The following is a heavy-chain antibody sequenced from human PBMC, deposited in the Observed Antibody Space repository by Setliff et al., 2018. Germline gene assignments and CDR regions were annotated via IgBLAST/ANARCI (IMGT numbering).Heavy chain of an antibody. Sequence: PGGSLRLSCAASGFSFSDYYMSWVRQAPGKGLEWISKISGTGNTVYYVDSVKGRFTISRDNAKNSLSLQMNSLRTEDTAVYYCFGAGTCSYWGQGTLVTVSS. CDR2: ISGTGNTV. CDR1: GFSFSDYY. V-gene: IGHV3-11*04. J-gene: IGHJ4*02. D-gene: IGHD3-10*01. CDR3: FGAGTCSY.